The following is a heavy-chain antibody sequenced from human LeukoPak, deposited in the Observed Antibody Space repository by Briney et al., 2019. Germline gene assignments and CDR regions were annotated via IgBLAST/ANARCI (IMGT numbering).Heavy chain of an antibody. CDR1: GGSISSYY. J-gene: IGHJ4*02. CDR3: ARESPYDYVWGSYRYIDY. Sequence: SETLSLTCTVSGGSISSYYWSWIRQTAGKGLEWIGRIYTSGSTNYNPSLKSRVTMSVDTSKNQFSLKLSSVTAADTAVYYCARESPYDYVWGSYRYIDYWGQGTLVTVSS. CDR2: IYTSGST. V-gene: IGHV4-4*07. D-gene: IGHD3-16*02.